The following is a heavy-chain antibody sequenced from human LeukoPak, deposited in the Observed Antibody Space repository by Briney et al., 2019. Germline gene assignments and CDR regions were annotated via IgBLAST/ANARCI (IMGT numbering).Heavy chain of an antibody. J-gene: IGHJ4*02. CDR3: ARDVDGALVF. D-gene: IGHD4/OR15-4a*01. CDR1: GFTFSRYW. Sequence: VSLRLSCAATGFTFSRYWRAWVRQAPGKGLEWMANISGGAGNKAYAYSVRGRITISTDHGKSSLYLQMNSLTDEDTAVYYCARDVDGALVFWGQGTLLIVSS. CDR2: ISGGAGNK. V-gene: IGHV3-7*01.